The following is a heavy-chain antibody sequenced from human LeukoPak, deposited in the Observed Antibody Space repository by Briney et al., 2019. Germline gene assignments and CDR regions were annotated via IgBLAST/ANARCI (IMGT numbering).Heavy chain of an antibody. CDR1: GFIFNKHA. Sequence: GGSLRLSCAASGFIFNKHAMSWVRQAPGKGLEWVSGLSGSGSSTDYADSVKGRFTVSRDNSKNTLFLQMNSLRAEDSAVYYCARDIESVRSSPGYYFDYRGQGTLVTVSS. V-gene: IGHV3-23*01. J-gene: IGHJ4*02. D-gene: IGHD6-6*01. CDR3: ARDIESVRSSPGYYFDY. CDR2: LSGSGSST.